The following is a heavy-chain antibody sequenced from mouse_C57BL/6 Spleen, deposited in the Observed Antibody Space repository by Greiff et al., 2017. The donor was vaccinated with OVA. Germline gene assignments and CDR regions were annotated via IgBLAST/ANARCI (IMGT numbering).Heavy chain of an antibody. CDR1: GFSLTSYG. CDR2: IWSGGST. J-gene: IGHJ4*01. V-gene: IGHV2-4*01. D-gene: IGHD2-1*01. Sequence: VNVVESGPGLVQPSQSLSITCTVSGFSLTSYGVHWVRQPPGKGLEWLGVIWSGGSTDYNAAFISRLSISKDNSKSQVFFKMNSLQADDTAIYYCAKKGNYDGDYAMDYWGQGTSVTVSS. CDR3: AKKGNYDGDYAMDY.